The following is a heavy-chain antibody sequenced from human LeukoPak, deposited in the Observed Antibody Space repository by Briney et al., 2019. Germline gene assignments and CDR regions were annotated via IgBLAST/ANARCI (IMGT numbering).Heavy chain of an antibody. CDR2: INPNSGGT. D-gene: IGHD3-10*01. V-gene: IGHV1-2*02. CDR3: ARVFGALPVDY. Sequence: ASVKVSCKASGYTFTSYYIHWVRQAPGQGLEWMGWINPNSGGTNYAQKLQGRVTMTTDTSTSTAYMELRSLRSDDTAVYYCARVFGALPVDYWGQGTLVTVSS. CDR1: GYTFTSYY. J-gene: IGHJ4*02.